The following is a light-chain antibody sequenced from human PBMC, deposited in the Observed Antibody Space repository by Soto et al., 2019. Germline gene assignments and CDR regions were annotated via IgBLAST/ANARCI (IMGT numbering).Light chain of an antibody. V-gene: IGLV2-14*01. Sequence: QSLLTHPASVSGSPGQSISMSCPGSSGDVGGYNYVSWYQQHPGKAPKLMIYDVSNRPSGVSNRFSGSKSGNTASLTISVLQAEDEADYYCSSYTSSSTLYVFGTGTKVTVL. J-gene: IGLJ1*01. CDR1: SGDVGGYNY. CDR2: DVS. CDR3: SSYTSSSTLYV.